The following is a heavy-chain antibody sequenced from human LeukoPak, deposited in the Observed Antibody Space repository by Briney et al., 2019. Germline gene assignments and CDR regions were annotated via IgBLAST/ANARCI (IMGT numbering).Heavy chain of an antibody. J-gene: IGHJ3*02. CDR1: GGSFSGYY. Sequence: SETLSLTCAVYGGSFSGYYWSWIRQPPGKGLEWIGEINHSGSTNYNPSLKSRVTISVDTSKNQFSLKLSSVTAANTAVYYCASRPNYVWGSYRNAFDIWGQGTMVTVSS. CDR3: ASRPNYVWGSYRNAFDI. D-gene: IGHD3-16*02. V-gene: IGHV4-34*01. CDR2: INHSGST.